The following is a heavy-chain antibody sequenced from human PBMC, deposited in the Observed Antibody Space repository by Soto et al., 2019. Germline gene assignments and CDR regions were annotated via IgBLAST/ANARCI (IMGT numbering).Heavy chain of an antibody. CDR1: GDSVSSDSAA. V-gene: IGHV6-1*01. D-gene: IGHD1-7*01. CDR3: AGTKSLQRYYMDV. Sequence: PSQTLPLTCAISGDSVSSDSAAWNWIRQSPSRSLKRLGRTYYRSRWYNDYTVPVKSRITINPDTSKNQFSLHLNSVTPEHTSVYYCAGTKSLQRYYMDVWGKGTTLTVS. J-gene: IGHJ6*03. CDR2: TYYRSRWYN.